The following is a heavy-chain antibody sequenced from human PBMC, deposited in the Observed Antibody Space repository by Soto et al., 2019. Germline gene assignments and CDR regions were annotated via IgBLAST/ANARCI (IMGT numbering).Heavy chain of an antibody. CDR3: AKDLVGATNLLGYYGMDV. V-gene: IGHV3-74*01. CDR2: INFGGTSI. D-gene: IGHD1-26*01. Sequence: HPGGSLRLSCAASGFTFSNYWMHWFRRGPGKGLVWVSRINFGGTSISYADSVKGRFTISRDNSKNTLYLQMNSLRAEDTAVYYCAKDLVGATNLLGYYGMDVWGQGTTVTVSS. J-gene: IGHJ6*02. CDR1: GFTFSNYW.